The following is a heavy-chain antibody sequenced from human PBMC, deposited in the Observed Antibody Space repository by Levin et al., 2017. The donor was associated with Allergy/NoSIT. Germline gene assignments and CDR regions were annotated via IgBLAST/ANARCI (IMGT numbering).Heavy chain of an antibody. Sequence: RSSETLSLTCAVFGDSFSSNNWWSWVRQTPGKGLEWIGEIYDSGITKYNPSLKSRVTISLDKSKTQISLNLKSVTAADTAVYYCARVPAADPLRAFDYWGQGTLVTVSS. V-gene: IGHV4-4*02. J-gene: IGHJ4*02. CDR3: ARVPAADPLRAFDY. CDR2: IYDSGIT. CDR1: GDSFSSNNW. D-gene: IGHD6-13*01.